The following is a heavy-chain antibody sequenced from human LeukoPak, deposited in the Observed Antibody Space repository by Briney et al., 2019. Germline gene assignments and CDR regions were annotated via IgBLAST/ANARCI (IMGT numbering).Heavy chain of an antibody. CDR2: IYSSGST. Sequence: GGSLRLSCAASGFTVSSNYMSWVRQAPGKGLEWVSVIYSSGSTFYADSVKGRFSISRDNSKNTLYLQMNSLRAEDTAVYYCARDRYGGWFDPWGQGTLVTVSS. CDR1: GFTVSSNY. V-gene: IGHV3-53*01. D-gene: IGHD3-10*01. J-gene: IGHJ5*02. CDR3: ARDRYGGWFDP.